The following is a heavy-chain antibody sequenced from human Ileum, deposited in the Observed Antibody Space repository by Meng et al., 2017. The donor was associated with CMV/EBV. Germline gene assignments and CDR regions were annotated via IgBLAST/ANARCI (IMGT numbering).Heavy chain of an antibody. CDR3: ARDREHTYGYTFEY. CDR2: VYNRDRT. D-gene: IGHD5-24*01. V-gene: IGHV4-4*07. CDR1: GGSTSTYY. Sequence: QVHHLESGPGVGKPSEPLFLTCTVSGGSTSTYYWNWIRQPAGRELEWIGRVYNRDRTTYNPSLKSRVTMSVDTSKNQFSLTLYSVTAADTAVYFCARDREHTYGYTFEYWGQGALVTVSS. J-gene: IGHJ4*02.